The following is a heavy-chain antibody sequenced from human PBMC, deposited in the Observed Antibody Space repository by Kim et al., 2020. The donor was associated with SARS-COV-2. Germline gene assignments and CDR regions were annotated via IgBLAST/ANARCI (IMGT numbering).Heavy chain of an antibody. V-gene: IGHV4-34*01. CDR2: INHSGST. J-gene: IGHJ6*03. D-gene: IGHD6-13*01. CDR1: GGSFSGYY. Sequence: SETLSLTCAVYGGSFSGYYWSWIRQPPGKGLEWIGEINHSGSTNYNPSLKSRVTISVDTSKNQFSLKLSSVTAADTAVYYCASLSTGYSSSWSVYYDYY. CDR3: ASLSTGYSSSWSVYYDYY.